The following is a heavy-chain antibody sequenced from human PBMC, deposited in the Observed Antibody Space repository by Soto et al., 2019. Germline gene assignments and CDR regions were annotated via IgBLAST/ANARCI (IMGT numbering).Heavy chain of an antibody. J-gene: IGHJ1*01. CDR2: LRPDSGRT. Sequence: QVLMVQSGAEVKKPGASVRVSCKTSGYTFASYYVHWVRQAPGRGLEWMGVLRPDSGRTDYSQNFQGRETMTSDTPTTTVYIDLSRLTSDDTAVYYWASVEGSAADQRDWGPGTMVTVSS. CDR3: ASVEGSAADQRD. V-gene: IGHV1-46*01. CDR1: GYTFASYY. D-gene: IGHD2-15*01.